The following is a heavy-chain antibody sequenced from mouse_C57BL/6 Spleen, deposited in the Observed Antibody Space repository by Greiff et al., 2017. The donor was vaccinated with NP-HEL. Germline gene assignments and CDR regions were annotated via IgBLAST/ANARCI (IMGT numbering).Heavy chain of an antibody. CDR2: INPSTGGT. D-gene: IGHD1-1*01. CDR3: ARVTTVVAHRYFDV. Sequence: EVKLMESGPELVKPGASVKISCKASGYSFTGYYMNWVKQSPEKSLEWIGEINPSTGGTTYNQKFKAKATLTVDKSSSTAYMQLKSLTSEDSAVYYCARVTTVVAHRYFDVWGTGTTVTVSS. CDR1: GYSFTGYY. V-gene: IGHV1-42*01. J-gene: IGHJ1*03.